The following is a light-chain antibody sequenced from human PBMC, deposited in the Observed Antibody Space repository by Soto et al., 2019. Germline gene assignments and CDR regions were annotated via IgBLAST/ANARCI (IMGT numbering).Light chain of an antibody. CDR2: AAS. V-gene: IGKV1-27*01. J-gene: IGKJ1*01. CDR1: QGISNY. Sequence: DIQMTQSPSSLSASVRDRVTITCRASQGISNYLAWYQQKPGKVPKLLIYAASTLQSGVPSRFSGSGSGTDFNLTISGRQPKDVASYYCRKYDRVAWTFGQETKVEIK. CDR3: RKYDRVAWT.